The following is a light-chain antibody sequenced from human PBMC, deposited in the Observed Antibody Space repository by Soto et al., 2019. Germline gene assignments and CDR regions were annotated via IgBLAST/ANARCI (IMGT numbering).Light chain of an antibody. Sequence: EVVLTQSPATLSLSPGERATLSCRASQSVSSYLAWYQQKPCQTPRLLIYDASNRATGIPARFSGSGSGTDFTLTISSLEPEDFAFYFCQQRGNWPPPFVPGTKVDL. CDR2: DAS. CDR1: QSVSSY. CDR3: QQRGNWPPP. J-gene: IGKJ3*01. V-gene: IGKV3-11*01.